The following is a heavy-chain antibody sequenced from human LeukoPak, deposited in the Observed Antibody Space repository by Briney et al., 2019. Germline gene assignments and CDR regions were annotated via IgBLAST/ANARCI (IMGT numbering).Heavy chain of an antibody. J-gene: IGHJ4*02. Sequence: GGPLRLSCAASGFTFSSYSMNWVRQAPGKGLEWVSSISSSSSYIYYADSVKGRFTISRDNAKNSLYLQMNSLGAEDTAVYYCARDSWGIVVVPAALDYWGQGTLVTVSS. CDR2: ISSSSSYI. D-gene: IGHD2-2*01. CDR1: GFTFSSYS. V-gene: IGHV3-21*01. CDR3: ARDSWGIVVVPAALDY.